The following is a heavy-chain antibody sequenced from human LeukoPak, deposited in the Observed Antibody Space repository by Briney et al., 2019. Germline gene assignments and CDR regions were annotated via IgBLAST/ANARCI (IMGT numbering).Heavy chain of an antibody. CDR2: IKPDGGEK. CDR1: GFTFSTYW. Sequence: GGSLRLSCAASGFTFSTYWMSWVRQAPGKGLEWVANIKPDGGEKKYVDSVKGRFTISRDNAKNSLYLQMNSLRAEDTAVYYCARSHYPGIAVAGLFDYWGQGTLVTVSS. J-gene: IGHJ4*02. CDR3: ARSHYPGIAVAGLFDY. V-gene: IGHV3-7*03. D-gene: IGHD6-19*01.